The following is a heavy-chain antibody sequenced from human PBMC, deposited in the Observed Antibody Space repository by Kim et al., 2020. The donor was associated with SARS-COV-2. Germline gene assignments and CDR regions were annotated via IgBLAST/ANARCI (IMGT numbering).Heavy chain of an antibody. Sequence: GGSLRLSCAASGFAFGDYAMSWVRRAPGKGLEWVSALSGSIPDAKYADSVRGRFTISRDNSKNTLFLQMDSPRVDDTAVYYCAKDLLYVPGRGYFDSWGQGVVVTVSS. J-gene: IGHJ4*02. CDR2: LSGSIPDA. V-gene: IGHV3-23*01. D-gene: IGHD3-10*01. CDR1: GFAFGDYA. CDR3: AKDLLYVPGRGYFDS.